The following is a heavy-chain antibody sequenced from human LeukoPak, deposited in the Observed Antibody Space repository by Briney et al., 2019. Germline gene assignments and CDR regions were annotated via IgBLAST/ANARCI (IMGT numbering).Heavy chain of an antibody. V-gene: IGHV4-4*07. D-gene: IGHD3-22*01. CDR2: IYTSGST. CDR1: GGSISSYY. CDR3: ARWIRPDRSGYFDY. Sequence: PSETLSLTCTVSGGSISSYYWSWIRQPAGKGLEWIRRIYTSGSTNYNPSLKSRVTMSVDTSKNQFSLKLSSVTAADTAVYYCARWIRPDRSGYFDYWGRGTLVTVSS. J-gene: IGHJ4*02.